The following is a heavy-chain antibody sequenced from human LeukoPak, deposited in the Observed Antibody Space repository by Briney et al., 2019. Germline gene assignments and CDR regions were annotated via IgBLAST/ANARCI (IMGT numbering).Heavy chain of an antibody. Sequence: ASVKVSCKASGYTFTYYYIHWMWQAPGQGLEWMGWINPDSGDPNYAQKFQGRVTMTRDKSISTVYMELSRLTYDDTAVYYCAREARAGSWFDPWGQGTLVTVSS. CDR3: AREARAGSWFDP. J-gene: IGHJ5*02. V-gene: IGHV1-2*02. CDR1: GYTFTYYY. D-gene: IGHD5-12*01. CDR2: INPDSGDP.